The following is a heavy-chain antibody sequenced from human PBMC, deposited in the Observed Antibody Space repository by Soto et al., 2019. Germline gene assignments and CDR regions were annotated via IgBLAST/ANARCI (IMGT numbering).Heavy chain of an antibody. CDR2: MNPNSGNT. Sequence: ASVKVSCKASGYTFTSYDINWVRQATGQGLEWMGWMNPNSGNTGYAQKFQGRVTMTRNTSISTAYMELSSLRSEDTAVYYCARGEYALRGQLVMLYYYYYMDVWGKGTTVTVSS. V-gene: IGHV1-8*01. CDR3: ARGEYALRGQLVMLYYYYYMDV. D-gene: IGHD6-6*01. CDR1: GYTFTSYD. J-gene: IGHJ6*03.